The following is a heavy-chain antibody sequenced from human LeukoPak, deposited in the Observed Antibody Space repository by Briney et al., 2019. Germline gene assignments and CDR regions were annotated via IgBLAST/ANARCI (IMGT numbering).Heavy chain of an antibody. CDR2: IRQDGNEK. Sequence: PGGSLRLSCVASGFTFSSYWMSWVRQTPGKGLEWMANIRQDGNEKYYVHSVKGRFTVSRGNAENSLYLQMNSLRADDTAVCYCARLVVRQILYFWGQGTLVTVSS. J-gene: IGHJ4*02. V-gene: IGHV3-7*03. CDR1: GFTFSSYW. CDR3: ARLVVRQILYF. D-gene: IGHD3-16*02.